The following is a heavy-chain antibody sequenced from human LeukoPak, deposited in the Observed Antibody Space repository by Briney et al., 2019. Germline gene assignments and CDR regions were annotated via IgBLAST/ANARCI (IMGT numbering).Heavy chain of an antibody. J-gene: IGHJ5*02. Sequence: SQTLSLTCTVSGGSISSGDYYWSWIRQPPGKGLEWIAYMYYSGSIYYNPSLKSRVTMSADTSKNQLSLKLSSVTAADTAVYYCARPYYYDSRIDPWGQGILVTVSS. D-gene: IGHD3-22*01. V-gene: IGHV4-30-4*01. CDR3: ARPYYYDSRIDP. CDR2: MYYSGSI. CDR1: GGSISSGDYY.